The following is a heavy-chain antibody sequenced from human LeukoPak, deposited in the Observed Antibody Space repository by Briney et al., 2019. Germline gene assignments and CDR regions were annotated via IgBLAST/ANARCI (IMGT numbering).Heavy chain of an antibody. Sequence: ASVKVSCKASGYTFTGYYMHWVRQAPGQGLEWMGWISAYNGNTNYAQKLQGRVTMTTDTSTSTAYMELRSLRSEDTAVYYCARDRGYYGSGGGGPINWFDPWGQGTLVTVSS. V-gene: IGHV1-18*04. CDR1: GYTFTGYY. J-gene: IGHJ5*02. D-gene: IGHD3-10*01. CDR2: ISAYNGNT. CDR3: ARDRGYYGSGGGGPINWFDP.